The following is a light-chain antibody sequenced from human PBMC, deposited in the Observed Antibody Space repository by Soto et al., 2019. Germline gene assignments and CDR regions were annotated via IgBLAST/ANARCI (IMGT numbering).Light chain of an antibody. CDR3: QQYDTSPRT. CDR1: QNLSSGY. Sequence: IVLTQSPGTLSLSPGERATLSCRASQNLSSGYLAWYQQKPGQAPRILIYAASSRATGIPDRFSGSGSGTDFTLTISILEPEDFAVYYCQQYDTSPRTFGQGTKVDIK. J-gene: IGKJ1*01. V-gene: IGKV3-20*01. CDR2: AAS.